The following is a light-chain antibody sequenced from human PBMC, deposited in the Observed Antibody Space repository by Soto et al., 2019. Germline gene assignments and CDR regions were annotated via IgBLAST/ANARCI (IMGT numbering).Light chain of an antibody. CDR3: QQSGSSPT. CDR1: QSVSSSY. J-gene: IGKJ5*01. Sequence: EIVLTQSPGTLSLSPGERATLSCRASQSVSSSYLAWCQQKPGQAPRLLIYGASSRATGIPDRFSGSGSGTDFTLTISRLEPEDFAVYYCQQSGSSPTFGQGTRLEIK. CDR2: GAS. V-gene: IGKV3-20*01.